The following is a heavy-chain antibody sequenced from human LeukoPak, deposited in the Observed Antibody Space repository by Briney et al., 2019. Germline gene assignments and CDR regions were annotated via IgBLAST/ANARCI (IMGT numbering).Heavy chain of an antibody. D-gene: IGHD3-22*01. CDR3: ARADYYETSGPFGY. CDR2: ISYNSNYI. J-gene: IGHJ4*02. CDR1: GFTFSSHG. Sequence: PGGSLRLSCAGSGFTFSSHGMNWVRQAPGKGLEWVSFISYNSNYIFYADSVKGRFTISRDNDKTSLYLQMNSLRAEDTAVYYCARADYYETSGPFGYWGQGTLVIVSS. V-gene: IGHV3-21*01.